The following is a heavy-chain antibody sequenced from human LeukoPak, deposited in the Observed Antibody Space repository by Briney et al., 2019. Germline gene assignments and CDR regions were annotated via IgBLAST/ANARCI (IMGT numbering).Heavy chain of an antibody. CDR1: GFTFSTYG. V-gene: IGHV3-30*18. J-gene: IGHJ4*02. Sequence: GGSLRLSCAASGFTFSTYGTHWVRQAPGKGLEWVAVIAYDGKTTYYADSVKGRFTISRDSSKNTLYLQMNSLRADDTAVYYCAKIMAQYCSGGSCNEIDYWGQGTLVTVSS. CDR2: IAYDGKTT. CDR3: AKIMAQYCSGGSCNEIDY. D-gene: IGHD2-15*01.